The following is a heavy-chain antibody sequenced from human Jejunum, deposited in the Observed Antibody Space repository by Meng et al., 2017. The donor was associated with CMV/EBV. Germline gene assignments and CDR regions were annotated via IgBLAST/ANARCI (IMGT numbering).Heavy chain of an antibody. Sequence: QVKLQEVGPGLVKPSETLSLACTVSGGSLSPYYWTWIREIPGKGLEWIGEISHGGITNYNPSLKSRVTLLIDTSKNQFSLKLSSVTAADTAVYYCGMERVNWGQGILVTVSS. V-gene: IGHV4-34*01. CDR3: GMERVN. J-gene: IGHJ4*02. CDR2: ISHGGIT. D-gene: IGHD1-1*01. CDR1: GGSLSPYY.